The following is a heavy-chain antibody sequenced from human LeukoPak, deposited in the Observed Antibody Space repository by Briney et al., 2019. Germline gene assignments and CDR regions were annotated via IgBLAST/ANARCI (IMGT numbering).Heavy chain of an antibody. CDR2: ISGSGGST. J-gene: IGHJ4*02. D-gene: IGHD4-17*01. V-gene: IGHV3-23*01. CDR3: ANGRVYGDYLFDY. CDR1: GFTFSSYA. Sequence: PGGSLRLSCAASGFTFSSYAMSWARQAPGKGLEWVSAISGSGGSTYYADSVKGRFTISRDNSKNTLYLQMNSLRAEDTAVYYCANGRVYGDYLFDYWGQGTLVTVSS.